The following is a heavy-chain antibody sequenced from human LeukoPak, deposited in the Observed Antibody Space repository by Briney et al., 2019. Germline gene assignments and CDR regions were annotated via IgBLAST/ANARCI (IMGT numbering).Heavy chain of an antibody. D-gene: IGHD3-16*01. CDR3: ARMGFYDYVWGSYLD. J-gene: IGHJ4*02. V-gene: IGHV3-64D*06. CDR2: ISNNGGST. CDR1: GFTFSRYA. Sequence: GGSLRLSCSASGFTFSRYAMHWVRQAPGKGLEYVSAISNNGGSTYYADSVKGRFTISRDNSKNTLYLQMSSLRAEDTAVYYCARMGFYDYVWGSYLDWGQGTLVTVSS.